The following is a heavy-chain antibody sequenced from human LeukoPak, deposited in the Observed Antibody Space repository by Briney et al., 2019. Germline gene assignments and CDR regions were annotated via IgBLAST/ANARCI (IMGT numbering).Heavy chain of an antibody. J-gene: IGHJ1*01. Sequence: GGSLRLSCAASGFTFSSYAMSWVRQAPGKGLEWVSAISGSGGSTYYADSVKGRFTISRDNSKNTLYLQMNSLRAEDTAVYYCAKDGGSWYGPEYFQHWGQGTLVTVSS. CDR3: AKDGGSWYGPEYFQH. D-gene: IGHD6-13*01. V-gene: IGHV3-23*01. CDR2: ISGSGGST. CDR1: GFTFSSYA.